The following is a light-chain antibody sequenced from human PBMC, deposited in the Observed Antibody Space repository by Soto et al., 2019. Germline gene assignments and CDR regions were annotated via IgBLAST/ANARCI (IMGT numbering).Light chain of an antibody. V-gene: IGKV3-11*01. CDR1: QSVSSN. Sequence: EIVLIQSPATLSLSPGERGTLSCRASQSVSSNLAWYQQNPGQAPRLLIFDASNRATGIPARFSGSGSGTDFTLTISSLEPEDFAVYYCQQHSDWPLTFGGRTKVDTK. CDR3: QQHSDWPLT. CDR2: DAS. J-gene: IGKJ4*01.